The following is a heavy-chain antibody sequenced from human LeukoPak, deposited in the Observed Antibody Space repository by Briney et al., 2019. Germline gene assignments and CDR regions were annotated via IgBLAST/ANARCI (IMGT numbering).Heavy chain of an antibody. CDR1: GYTFTCYY. J-gene: IGHJ5*02. CDR3: ARDHRSWYNWFDH. Sequence: ASVKVSCKASGYTFTCYYMHWVRQAPGQGLEWRGRINPNSGGTNYAQKFQGRVTMTRDTSISTAYMELSRLRSDDTAVYYCARDHRSWYNWFDHWGQGTLVTVSS. CDR2: INPNSGGT. V-gene: IGHV1-2*06. D-gene: IGHD6-13*01.